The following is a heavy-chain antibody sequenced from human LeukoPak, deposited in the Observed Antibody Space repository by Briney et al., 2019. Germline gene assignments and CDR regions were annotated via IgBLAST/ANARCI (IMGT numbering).Heavy chain of an antibody. J-gene: IGHJ4*02. CDR3: TRVGYIDEGIDY. CDR1: GFTSSDHY. D-gene: IGHD5-24*01. V-gene: IGHV3-72*01. CDR2: ARNKANSYAT. Sequence: GRSLRLSCAASGFTSSDHYMDWVRQAPGKGLEWVGRARNKANSYATEYAASVKGRFTISRNDSENSLFLQMNSLRAEDTAIYYCTRVGYIDEGIDYWGQGTLVTVSS.